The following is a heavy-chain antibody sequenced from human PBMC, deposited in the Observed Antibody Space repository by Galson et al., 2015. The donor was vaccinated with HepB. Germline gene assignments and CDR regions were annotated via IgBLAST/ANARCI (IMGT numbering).Heavy chain of an antibody. CDR3: AGLGRGPRFGVVIIGDYNWFDP. CDR2: IYPGDPDT. CDR1: GYSFTSYW. Sequence: QSGAEVKKPGESLKISCKGSGYSFTSYWIGWVRQMPGKGLEWMGIIYPGDPDTRYSPSFQGQVTISADKSISTAYLQWSSLKASDTAMYYCAGLGRGPRFGVVIIGDYNWFDPWGQGTLVTVSS. J-gene: IGHJ5*02. D-gene: IGHD3-3*01. V-gene: IGHV5-51*01.